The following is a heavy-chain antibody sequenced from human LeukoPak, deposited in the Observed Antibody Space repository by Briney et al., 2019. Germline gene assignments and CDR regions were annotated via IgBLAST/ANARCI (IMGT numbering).Heavy chain of an antibody. CDR2: FYHSGIT. CDR3: ARGDYYGSGSRYFDY. CDR1: GGSISSGGYY. J-gene: IGHJ4*02. V-gene: IGHV4-30-2*01. D-gene: IGHD3-10*01. Sequence: PSETLSLTCSVSGGSISSGGYYWNWIRQPPGKGLEWIGYFYHSGITYYNPSLKSRVTISVDTSKNQFSLKLSSVTAADTALYYCARGDYYGSGSRYFDYWGQGTLVTVSS.